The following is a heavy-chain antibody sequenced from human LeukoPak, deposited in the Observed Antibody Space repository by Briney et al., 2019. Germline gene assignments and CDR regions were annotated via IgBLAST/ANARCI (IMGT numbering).Heavy chain of an antibody. CDR3: ARDRSSGWYGAFDY. CDR2: IIPIFGTA. D-gene: IGHD6-19*01. CDR1: GGTFSSYA. J-gene: IGHJ4*02. Sequence: GASVKVSCKASGGTFSSYAISWVRQAPGQGLEWMGGIIPIFGTANYAQKFQGRVTITADESTSTAYMELSSLRSEDTAVYYCARDRSSGWYGAFDYWGQGSLVTVSS. V-gene: IGHV1-69*13.